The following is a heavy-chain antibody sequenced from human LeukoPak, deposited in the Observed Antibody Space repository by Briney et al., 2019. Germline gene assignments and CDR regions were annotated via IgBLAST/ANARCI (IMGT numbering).Heavy chain of an antibody. D-gene: IGHD6-13*01. Sequence: GRSLRLSCAASGFTFSSYAMHWVRQAPGKGLEWVAVISYDGSNKYYADSVKGRFTLSRDNSRNTLSLQLDTLRVEDSAVYYRARGIAAAGPVVIDYWGQGTLVTVSS. V-gene: IGHV3-30-3*01. CDR1: GFTFSSYA. CDR3: ARGIAAAGPVVIDY. J-gene: IGHJ4*02. CDR2: ISYDGSNK.